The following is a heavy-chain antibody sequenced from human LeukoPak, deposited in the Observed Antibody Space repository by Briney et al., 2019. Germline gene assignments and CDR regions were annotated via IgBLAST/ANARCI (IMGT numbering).Heavy chain of an antibody. Sequence: GGSLRLSCAPSGFTFSIYAMSWVRQAPGKGREWVSAISGSGGSTYYADSVKGRFTISRDNSKNTLYLQMNSLRAEDTAVYYCAKDKSYYYDSGSYGLDYWGQGTLVTVSS. CDR1: GFTFSIYA. V-gene: IGHV3-23*01. D-gene: IGHD3-10*01. CDR2: ISGSGGST. CDR3: AKDKSYYYDSGSYGLDY. J-gene: IGHJ4*02.